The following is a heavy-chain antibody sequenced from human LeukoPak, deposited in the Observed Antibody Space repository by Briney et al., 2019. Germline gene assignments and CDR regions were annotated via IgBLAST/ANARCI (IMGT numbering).Heavy chain of an antibody. Sequence: ASVKVSCKASGYTFTSYDINWVRQATGQGLEWMGWMNPNSGNTGYAQKFQGRVTITRNTSISTAYMELSSLRSEDTAVYYCATDYPREAPRPDDAFDIWGQGTMVTVSS. CDR1: GYTFTSYD. J-gene: IGHJ3*02. CDR3: ATDYPREAPRPDDAFDI. V-gene: IGHV1-8*03. CDR2: MNPNSGNT. D-gene: IGHD1-14*01.